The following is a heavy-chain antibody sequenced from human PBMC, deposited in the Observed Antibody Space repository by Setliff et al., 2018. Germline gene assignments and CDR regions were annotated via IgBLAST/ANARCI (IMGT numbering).Heavy chain of an antibody. J-gene: IGHJ4*02. Sequence: GGSLRLSCTASGFTFTSAVMTWFRQAPGKGLEWVSAVTAFGGTTYDADSVKGRFTTSRDNSKNSLFLQMNSLRVDDTAIYYCAKDGVGPTFTYFFDYWGQGSQVTVSS. CDR3: AKDGVGPTFTYFFDY. CDR1: GFTFTSAV. CDR2: VTAFGGTT. V-gene: IGHV3-23*01. D-gene: IGHD1-26*01.